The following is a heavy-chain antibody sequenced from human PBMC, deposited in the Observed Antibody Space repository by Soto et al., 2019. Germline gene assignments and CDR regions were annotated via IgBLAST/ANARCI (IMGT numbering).Heavy chain of an antibody. V-gene: IGHV3-66*01. CDR3: ARDFVVGGPTINYYYGMDV. D-gene: IGHD1-26*01. CDR1: GFTVIRNY. Sequence: PGGSLRLSCAASGFTVIRNYMSWVLQAPWKGLEWISIIYSAGNTYYADSVKGRFTISRDNSKNTLYLQMNSLGAEDTAVYYCARDFVVGGPTINYYYGMDVWGQGTTVTVSS. J-gene: IGHJ6*02. CDR2: IYSAGNT.